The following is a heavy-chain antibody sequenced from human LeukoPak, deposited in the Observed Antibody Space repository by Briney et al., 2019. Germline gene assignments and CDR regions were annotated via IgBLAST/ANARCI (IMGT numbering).Heavy chain of an antibody. CDR2: ISGSGGST. J-gene: IGHJ4*02. CDR1: GFTFSSYA. Sequence: PGGSLRPSCAASGFTFSSYAMSWVRQAPGKGLEWVSAISGSGGSTYYADSVKGRFTISRDNSKNTLYLQMDSLRAEDTAVYYCAKGLCSGGSCYDYWGQGTLVTVSS. D-gene: IGHD2-15*01. CDR3: AKGLCSGGSCYDY. V-gene: IGHV3-23*01.